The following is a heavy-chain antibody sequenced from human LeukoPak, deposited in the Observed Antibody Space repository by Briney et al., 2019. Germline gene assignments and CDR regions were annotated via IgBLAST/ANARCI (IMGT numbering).Heavy chain of an antibody. CDR2: ISCDGGNK. CDR1: GFTFDDYG. D-gene: IGHD4-17*01. Sequence: GGSLRLSCAASGFTFDDYGMRWVRQAPGKGLEWVAGISCDGGNKYYADSVKGRFTISRDNAKNTVDLQMNSLRAEDTAVYYCARGGYGAHMGWGQGTLVTVSS. J-gene: IGHJ4*02. CDR3: ARGGYGAHMG. V-gene: IGHV3-30*03.